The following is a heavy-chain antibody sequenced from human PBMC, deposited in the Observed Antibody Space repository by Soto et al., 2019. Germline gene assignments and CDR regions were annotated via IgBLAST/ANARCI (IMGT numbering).Heavy chain of an antibody. J-gene: IGHJ4*02. CDR3: ARVSGIAVAEV. D-gene: IGHD6-19*01. CDR1: GYTFTSYA. Sequence: QVQLVQSGAEVKKPGASVKVSCKASGYTFTSYAMHWVRQAPGQRLEWMGWINAGNGNTKYSQKFQGRVTITRDTSASAAYMELSSLRSEDTAVYYCARVSGIAVAEVWGQGTLVTVSS. CDR2: INAGNGNT. V-gene: IGHV1-3*01.